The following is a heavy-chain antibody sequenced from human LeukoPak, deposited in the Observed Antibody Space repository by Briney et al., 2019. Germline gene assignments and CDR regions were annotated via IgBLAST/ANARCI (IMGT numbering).Heavy chain of an antibody. CDR3: ARGRLAARFFDY. CDR2: INHSGST. Sequence: SETLSLTCAVYGGSFSGYYWSWIRQPPGKGLEWIGEINHSGSTNYNPSLKSRVTISVDTSKNQFSLKLSSVTAADTAVYYCARGRLAARFFDYWGQGTLSPSPQ. J-gene: IGHJ4*02. CDR1: GGSFSGYY. D-gene: IGHD6-6*01. V-gene: IGHV4-34*01.